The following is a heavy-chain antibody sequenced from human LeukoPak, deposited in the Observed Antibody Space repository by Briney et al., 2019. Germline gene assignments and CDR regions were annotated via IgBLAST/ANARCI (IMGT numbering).Heavy chain of an antibody. CDR1: GYTLTELS. J-gene: IGHJ6*02. CDR3: ATDLPVRGSYYYYYGMDV. D-gene: IGHD1-26*01. V-gene: IGHV1-24*01. CDR2: FDPEDGET. Sequence: GASVTVSCKVSGYTLTELSMHWVRQAPGKGLEWMGGFDPEDGETIYAQKFQGRVTMTEDTSTDTAYMELSSLRSEDTAVYYCATDLPVRGSYYYYYGMDVWGQGTTVTVSS.